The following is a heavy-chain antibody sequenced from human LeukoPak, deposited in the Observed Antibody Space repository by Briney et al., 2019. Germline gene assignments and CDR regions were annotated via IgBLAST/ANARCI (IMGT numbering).Heavy chain of an antibody. CDR1: GGSINSYY. J-gene: IGHJ3*02. D-gene: IGHD3-22*01. CDR3: ARHDDHYNSDDAFDI. V-gene: IGHV4-59*08. CDR2: IYYSGST. Sequence: PSETLSLTCIVSGGSINSYYWSWIRQPPGKGLEWIGSIYYSGSTKYNPSLKSRVTISVDTSKSQFSLKLNSVTAADTAVHYCARHDDHYNSDDAFDIWGQGTMVTVSS.